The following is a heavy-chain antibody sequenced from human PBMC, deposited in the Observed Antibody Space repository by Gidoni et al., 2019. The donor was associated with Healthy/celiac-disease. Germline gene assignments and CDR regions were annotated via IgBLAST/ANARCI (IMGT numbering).Heavy chain of an antibody. Sequence: EVQLVESGGGLVKPGGSLRLSCAASGFTFSNAWMSWVRQAPGKGLEWVGRIKSKTDGGTTDYAAPVKGRFTISRDDSKNTLYLQMNSLKTEDTAVYYCTAVTMVRGVYWYFDLWGRGTLVTVSS. D-gene: IGHD3-10*01. CDR1: GFTFSNAW. J-gene: IGHJ2*01. CDR3: TAVTMVRGVYWYFDL. V-gene: IGHV3-15*01. CDR2: IKSKTDGGTT.